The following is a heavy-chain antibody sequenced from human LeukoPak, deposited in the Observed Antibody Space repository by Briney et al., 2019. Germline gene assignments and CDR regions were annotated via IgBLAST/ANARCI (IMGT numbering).Heavy chain of an antibody. CDR3: ARDDDVCSGWGH. D-gene: IGHD3-3*01. J-gene: IGHJ4*02. Sequence: GGSLRLSCTASGFPFSTYWLSWARQAPGKGLEWVANINLDGSGEYYAGSVKGRFTIARGNAKNALYLQMNSLRAEDTAVYYCARDDDVCSGWGHWGRGTLVTVSS. CDR2: INLDGSGE. V-gene: IGHV3-7*01. CDR1: GFPFSTYW.